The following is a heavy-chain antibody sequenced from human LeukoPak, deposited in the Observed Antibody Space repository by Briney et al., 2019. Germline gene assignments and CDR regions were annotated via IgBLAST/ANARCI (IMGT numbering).Heavy chain of an antibody. V-gene: IGHV3-7*05. CDR2: IKQDGSEK. J-gene: IGHJ3*02. Sequence: PGGSERLSCAASGFTLSSYWMSWVRQAPGKGLEWVANIKQDGSEKHYVDSVKGRFTISRDNAKNSLYLQMNSLRAEDTAVYYCAREGYGPYDAFDIWGQGKIVTVSS. CDR1: GFTLSSYW. D-gene: IGHD5-12*01. CDR3: AREGYGPYDAFDI.